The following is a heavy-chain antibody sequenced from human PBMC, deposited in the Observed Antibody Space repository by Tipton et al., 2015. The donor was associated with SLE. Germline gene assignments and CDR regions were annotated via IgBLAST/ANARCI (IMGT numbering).Heavy chain of an antibody. CDR3: ARVKYLAFYYYMDV. D-gene: IGHD2/OR15-2a*01. Sequence: TLSLTCTVSGGSLNDHYWTWLRQPPGQGLEWIGEIDESGKTNYNPSLKSRVTLSVDTSKKQFSLELTSVTAADTAVFFCARVKYLAFYYYMDVWGKGTTVTVSS. CDR2: IDESGKT. V-gene: IGHV4-34*01. CDR1: GGSLNDHY. J-gene: IGHJ6*03.